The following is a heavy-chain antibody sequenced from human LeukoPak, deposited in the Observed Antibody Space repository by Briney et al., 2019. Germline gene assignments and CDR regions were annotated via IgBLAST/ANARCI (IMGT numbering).Heavy chain of an antibody. CDR3: ARDPSYQVATEFDY. Sequence: GASVKVSCKASGGTFSSYAISWVRQAPGQGLEWMGRIIPIFGIANYAQKFQGRVTITADKPTSTAYMELSSLRSEDTAVYYCARDPSYQVATEFDYWGQGTLVTVSS. CDR2: IIPIFGIA. V-gene: IGHV1-69*04. D-gene: IGHD5-12*01. J-gene: IGHJ4*02. CDR1: GGTFSSYA.